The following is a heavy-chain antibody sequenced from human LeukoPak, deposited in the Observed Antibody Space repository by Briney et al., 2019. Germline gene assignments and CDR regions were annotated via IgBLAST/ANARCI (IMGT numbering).Heavy chain of an antibody. J-gene: IGHJ4*02. V-gene: IGHV1-2*02. CDR1: GYTSTGYY. CDR2: INPNSGGT. D-gene: IGHD3-22*01. CDR3: ARAYITMTSSLGY. Sequence: ASVKVSCKASGYTSTGYYMHWVRQAPGQGLEWMGWINPNSGGTNYAQKFQGRVTMTRDTSISTAYMELSRLRSDDTAVYYCARAYITMTSSLGYWGQGTLVTVSS.